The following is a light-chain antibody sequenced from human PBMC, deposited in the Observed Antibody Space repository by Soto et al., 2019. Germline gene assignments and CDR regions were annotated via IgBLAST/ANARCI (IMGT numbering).Light chain of an antibody. CDR3: QQYNNWPPIT. Sequence: EIVMTQSPGTLSVSPGKRVTLSCRASQSVSNKLAWYQQKLGQAPRLLIYRASTRATGIPARFSGSGSGTEFTLTISSLQSEDFAVYYCQQYNNWPPITFGQGTRLEIK. J-gene: IGKJ5*01. CDR2: RAS. V-gene: IGKV3-15*01. CDR1: QSVSNK.